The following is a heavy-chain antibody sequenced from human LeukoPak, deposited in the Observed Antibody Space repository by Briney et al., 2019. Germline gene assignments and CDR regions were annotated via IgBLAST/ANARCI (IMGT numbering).Heavy chain of an antibody. CDR2: INHNGNVN. CDR1: GFTFSSYW. J-gene: IGHJ3*02. D-gene: IGHD4-17*01. Sequence: GGSLRLSCAASGFTFSSYWMNWARQAPGKGLEWVASINHNGNVNYYVDSVKGRFTISRDNAKNTLYLQMNSLRAEDTAVYYCAKEYPPEYGDYVAFDIWGQGTMLTVSS. V-gene: IGHV3-7*03. CDR3: AKEYPPEYGDYVAFDI.